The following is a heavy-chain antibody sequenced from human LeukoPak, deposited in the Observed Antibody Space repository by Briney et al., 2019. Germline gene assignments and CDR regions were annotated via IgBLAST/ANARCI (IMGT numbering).Heavy chain of an antibody. CDR2: INPNSGGT. CDR1: GYTFTGYY. V-gene: IGHV1-2*02. D-gene: IGHD6-13*01. J-gene: IGHJ4*02. CDR3: ARDIYPPIAAAGVTDY. Sequence: ASVKVSCKASGYTFTGYYMHWVRQAPGPGLEWMGWINPNSGGTNYAQKFQGRVTMTRDTSISTAYMELSRLRSDDTAVYYCARDIYPPIAAAGVTDYWGQGTLVTVSS.